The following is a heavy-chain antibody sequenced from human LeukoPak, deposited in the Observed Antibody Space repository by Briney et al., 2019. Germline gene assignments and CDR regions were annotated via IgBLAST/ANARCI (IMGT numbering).Heavy chain of an antibody. CDR3: ARDACSSTSCYTEFDP. V-gene: IGHV3-11*04. Sequence: GGSLRLSCAASGFTFSDYYMSWIRQAPGKGLEWVSYISSSGSTIYYADSVKGRFTISRDNAKNSLYLQMNSLRAEDTAVYYCARDACSSTSCYTEFDPWGQGTLVTVSS. CDR2: ISSSGSTI. CDR1: GFTFSDYY. J-gene: IGHJ5*02. D-gene: IGHD2-2*02.